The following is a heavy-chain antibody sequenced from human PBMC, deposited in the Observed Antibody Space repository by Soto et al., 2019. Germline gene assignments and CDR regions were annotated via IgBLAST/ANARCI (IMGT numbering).Heavy chain of an antibody. D-gene: IGHD4-17*01. CDR2: IKSKTDGGTT. V-gene: IGHV3-15*01. CDR3: TTEEDYGDADWAFDI. J-gene: IGHJ3*02. CDR1: GFTFSNAW. Sequence: GGSLRLSCAASGFTFSNAWMSWVRQAPGKGLEWVGRIKSKTDGGTTDYAAPVKGRFTISRDDSKNTLYLQMNSLKTEDTAVYYCTTEEDYGDADWAFDIWGQGTMVTVSS.